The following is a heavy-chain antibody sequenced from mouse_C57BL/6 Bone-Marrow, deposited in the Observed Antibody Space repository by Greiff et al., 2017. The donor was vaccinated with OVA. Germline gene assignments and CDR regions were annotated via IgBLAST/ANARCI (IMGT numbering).Heavy chain of an antibody. Sequence: QVQLQQPGAELVMPGASVKLSCKASGYTFTSYWMHWVKQRPGQGLEWIGEIDPSDSYTNYNQKFKGKSTLTVDKSSSTAYMQLSSLTSEDSAVYYCARRRPTTVVEYFDVWGTGTTVTVSS. CDR3: ARRRPTTVVEYFDV. J-gene: IGHJ1*03. V-gene: IGHV1-69*01. CDR1: GYTFTSYW. D-gene: IGHD1-1*01. CDR2: IDPSDSYT.